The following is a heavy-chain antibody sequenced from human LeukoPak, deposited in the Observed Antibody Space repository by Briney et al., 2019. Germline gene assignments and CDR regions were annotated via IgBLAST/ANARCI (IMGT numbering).Heavy chain of an antibody. CDR1: GYTFTGYY. CDR3: ARGSIVGTTFDYFDY. D-gene: IGHD1-26*01. CDR2: INPNSGGT. Sequence: WASVKVSCKVSGYTFTGYYMHWVRQAPGQGLEWMGWINPNSGGTNYAQKFQGRVTMTRDTSISTAYMELRRLRSDDTAVYYCARGSIVGTTFDYFDYWGQGTLVTVSS. V-gene: IGHV1-2*02. J-gene: IGHJ4*02.